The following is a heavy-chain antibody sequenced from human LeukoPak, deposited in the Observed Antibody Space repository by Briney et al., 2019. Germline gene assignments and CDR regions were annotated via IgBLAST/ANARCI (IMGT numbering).Heavy chain of an antibody. J-gene: IGHJ6*03. D-gene: IGHD6-19*01. CDR1: GFTFSSYA. Sequence: GGSLRLSCAASGFTFSSYAMSWVRQAPGKGLEWVSAISGSGGSTYYADSVKGRFTISRDNSKDTLYLQMNSLRAEDTAVYYCAKCSGWFVRGKDYYYYYMDVWGKGTTVTVSS. CDR2: ISGSGGST. CDR3: AKCSGWFVRGKDYYYYYMDV. V-gene: IGHV3-23*01.